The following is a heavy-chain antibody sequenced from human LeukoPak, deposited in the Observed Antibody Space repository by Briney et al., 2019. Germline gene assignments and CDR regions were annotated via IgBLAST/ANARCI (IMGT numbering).Heavy chain of an antibody. D-gene: IGHD3-22*01. CDR1: GFSLSSYA. Sequence: PGGSLRLSCAASGFSLSSYAMSWVRQAPGKGLEWVSSISSSSSYIYYADSVKGRFTISRDNAKNTLYLQMNSLRAEDTAVYYCARGATYYYDSSGYSPFDYWGQGTLVTVSS. J-gene: IGHJ4*02. CDR2: ISSSSSYI. CDR3: ARGATYYYDSSGYSPFDY. V-gene: IGHV3-21*01.